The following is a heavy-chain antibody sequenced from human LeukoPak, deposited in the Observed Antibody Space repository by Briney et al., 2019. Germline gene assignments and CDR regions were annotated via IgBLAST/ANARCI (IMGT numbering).Heavy chain of an antibody. CDR1: GYIFTSYA. Sequence: GASVKVSCKASGYIFTSYAMHWVRQAPGQGLEWMGWINTNTGNPTYAPGFTGRFVFSLDTSVSTAYLQISSLKAEDTAVYYCARDGGFGVHDYCGRGALVTASS. CDR3: ARDGGFGVHDY. CDR2: INTNTGNP. J-gene: IGHJ4*02. V-gene: IGHV7-4-1*02. D-gene: IGHD3-10*01.